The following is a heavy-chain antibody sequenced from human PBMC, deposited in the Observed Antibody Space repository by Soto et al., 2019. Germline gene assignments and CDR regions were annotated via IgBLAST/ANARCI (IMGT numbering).Heavy chain of an antibody. CDR2: ISSSSSYI. D-gene: IGHD6-13*01. V-gene: IGHV3-21*01. Sequence: EVQLVESGGGLVKPGGSLRLSCAASGFTFSSYSMNWVRQAPGKGLEWVSSISSSSSYIYYADSVKGRFPISRDNAKNSLYLQMNSLRAEDKAVYYCARDRAAAPDGMDVWGQGTTVTASS. CDR1: GFTFSSYS. CDR3: ARDRAAAPDGMDV. J-gene: IGHJ6*02.